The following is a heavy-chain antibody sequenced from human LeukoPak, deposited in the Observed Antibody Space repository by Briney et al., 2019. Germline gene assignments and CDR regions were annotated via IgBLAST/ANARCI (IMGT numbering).Heavy chain of an antibody. CDR1: GITFSSFW. Sequence: GSLRLSCAVSGITFSSFWMSWVRQAPGKGLEWVANIKQDGSEKYYVDSVKGRFTISRDNAKNSVYLQMNSLRAEDTAVYYCAKHPGDWGQGTMVTVSS. V-gene: IGHV3-7*01. D-gene: IGHD3-10*01. CDR3: AKHPGD. J-gene: IGHJ3*01. CDR2: IKQDGSEK.